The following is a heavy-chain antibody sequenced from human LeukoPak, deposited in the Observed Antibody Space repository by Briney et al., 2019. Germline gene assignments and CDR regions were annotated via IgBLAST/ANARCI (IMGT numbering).Heavy chain of an antibody. Sequence: GGSLRLSCAASGFTFSSYAMSWVRQAPGKGLEWVSAISGSGGSTYYADSVKGRFTISRDNSKNTLYLQMSSLRAEDTAVYYCAKGYSYGYCVYWGQGTLVTVSS. J-gene: IGHJ4*02. CDR3: AKGYSYGYCVY. CDR1: GFTFSSYA. V-gene: IGHV3-23*01. CDR2: ISGSGGST. D-gene: IGHD5-18*01.